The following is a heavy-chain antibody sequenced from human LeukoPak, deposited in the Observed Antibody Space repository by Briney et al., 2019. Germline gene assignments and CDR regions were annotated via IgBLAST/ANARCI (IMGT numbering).Heavy chain of an antibody. Sequence: PSETLSLTCTVSGGSISTYYWNWIRQPPGKGLECIGYIYYSGSPSYNPSLRSRVTISVDTSKNQFSLKLSSVTAADTAVYYCARNIVGATIGWFDPWGQGTLVTVSS. CDR3: ARNIVGATIGWFDP. CDR2: IYYSGSP. V-gene: IGHV4-59*08. CDR1: GGSISTYY. D-gene: IGHD1-26*01. J-gene: IGHJ5*02.